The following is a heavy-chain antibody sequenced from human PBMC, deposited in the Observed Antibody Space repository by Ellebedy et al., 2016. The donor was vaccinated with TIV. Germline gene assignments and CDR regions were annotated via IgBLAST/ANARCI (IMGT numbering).Heavy chain of an antibody. J-gene: IGHJ4*02. Sequence: MPSETLSLTCAVYGGSFSGYYWSWIRQPPGKGLEWIGEINHSGSTNYNPSLKSRVTISVDTSKNQFSLKLSSVTAADTAVYYCARGYWNYSRLLDYWGQGTLVTVSS. CDR2: INHSGST. CDR3: ARGYWNYSRLLDY. D-gene: IGHD1-7*01. V-gene: IGHV4-34*01. CDR1: GGSFSGYY.